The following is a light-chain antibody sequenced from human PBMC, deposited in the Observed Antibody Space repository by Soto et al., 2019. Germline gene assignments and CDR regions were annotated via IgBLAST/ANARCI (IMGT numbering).Light chain of an antibody. V-gene: IGKV1-39*01. CDR3: QQSYTAPLT. CDR1: QSISSY. J-gene: IGKJ4*01. Sequence: DIQMTQSPSSLSASVGDRVTITCRASQSISSYLNWYQQKPGKAPKLLIYAASSLQRGVPSRFSGSGSGTDFTLTIISLQPEDFAAYYCQQSYTAPLTFGGGNKVYLK. CDR2: AAS.